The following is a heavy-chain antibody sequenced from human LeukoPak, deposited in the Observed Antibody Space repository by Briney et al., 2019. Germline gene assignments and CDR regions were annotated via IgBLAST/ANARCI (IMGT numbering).Heavy chain of an antibody. Sequence: PGGSLRLSCAASGFTFSTYWMSWVRQAPGKGLEWVANIKEDGSEKYYVDSVKGRFTISRDNAKNSLYLQMNSLRAEDTALYYCAKAVIAVAGTAHFDYWGQGTLVTVSS. V-gene: IGHV3-7*03. CDR1: GFTFSTYW. CDR3: AKAVIAVAGTAHFDY. CDR2: IKEDGSEK. J-gene: IGHJ4*02. D-gene: IGHD6-19*01.